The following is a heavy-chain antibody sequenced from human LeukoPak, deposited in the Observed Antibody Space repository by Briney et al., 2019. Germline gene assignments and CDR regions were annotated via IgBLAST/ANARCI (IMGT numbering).Heavy chain of an antibody. J-gene: IGHJ3*02. CDR3: ARWCSMGTVLRFLEWHAFDI. Sequence: EGSLRLSCAASGFTFSSYWMSWVRQAPGKGLEWVANIKQDGSEKYYVDSVKGRFTISRDNAKNALYLQMNSLGAEDTAVYYCARWCSMGTVLRFLEWHAFDIWGQGTMVTVSS. V-gene: IGHV3-7*01. CDR2: IKQDGSEK. CDR1: GFTFSSYW. D-gene: IGHD3-3*01.